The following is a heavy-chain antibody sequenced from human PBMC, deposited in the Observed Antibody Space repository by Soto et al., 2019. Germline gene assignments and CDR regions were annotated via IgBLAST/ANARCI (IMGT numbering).Heavy chain of an antibody. D-gene: IGHD3-3*01. Sequence: GGSLRLSCTASGFTFGDYAMSWFRQAPGKGLEWVGFIRSKAYGGTTEYDASVKGRFTISRDDSKSIAYLQMNSLKTEDTAVYYCTRITIFGVAAPNDAFDIWGQGTMVTVSS. CDR3: TRITIFGVAAPNDAFDI. J-gene: IGHJ3*02. CDR1: GFTFGDYA. V-gene: IGHV3-49*03. CDR2: IRSKAYGGTT.